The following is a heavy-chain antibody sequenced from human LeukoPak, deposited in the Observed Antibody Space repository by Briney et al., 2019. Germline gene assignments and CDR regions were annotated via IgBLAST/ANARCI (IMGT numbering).Heavy chain of an antibody. J-gene: IGHJ6*03. CDR1: GFTFSSYS. D-gene: IGHD4-17*01. Sequence: GGSLRLSCAASGFTFSSYSMNWVRQAPGKGLEWVSSISTSSSYIYYADSVKGRFTVSRDNAKNSLYLQMNSLRAEDTAVYYCAKTTDNYYYYYMDVWGKGTTVTVSS. CDR2: ISTSSSYI. CDR3: AKTTDNYYYYYMDV. V-gene: IGHV3-21*01.